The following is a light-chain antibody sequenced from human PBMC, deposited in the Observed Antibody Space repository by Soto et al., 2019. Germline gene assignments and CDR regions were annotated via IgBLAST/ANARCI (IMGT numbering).Light chain of an antibody. CDR1: QSISSSY. CDR2: GTF. Sequence: EIVLTQSPGTLSLSPGERATLSCRASQSISSSYLAWYQQKPGQAPRLLIYGTFRMATGIPARFSGSGSGKDFTLTISRLEPEDFAVYFCQKYGSSPYTFGQGTKLEI. CDR3: QKYGSSPYT. V-gene: IGKV3-20*01. J-gene: IGKJ2*01.